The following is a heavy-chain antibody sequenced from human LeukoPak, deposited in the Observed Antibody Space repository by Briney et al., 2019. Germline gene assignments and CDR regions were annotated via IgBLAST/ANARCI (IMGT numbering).Heavy chain of an antibody. Sequence: GGSLRLSCAASGFTVITNDMNWVRQAPGKGLEWVSVLYSDGNTKYADSVQGRFTISRDNSKNTLYLEMNSLSPDDTAVYYCARGVEPLAANTLAYWGQGTLVTVSS. D-gene: IGHD1-14*01. J-gene: IGHJ4*02. V-gene: IGHV3-53*01. CDR3: ARGVEPLAANTLAY. CDR2: LYSDGNT. CDR1: GFTVITND.